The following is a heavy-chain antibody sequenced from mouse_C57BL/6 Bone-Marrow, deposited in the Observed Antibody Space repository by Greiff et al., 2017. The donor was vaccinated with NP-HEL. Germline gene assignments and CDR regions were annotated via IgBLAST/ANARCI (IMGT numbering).Heavy chain of an antibody. J-gene: IGHJ3*01. Sequence: EVQVVESGPELVKPFPPVYPSRNSSVYPFTGYYMHWVKQSHGNILDWIGYIYPYNGVSKYNQKFKGKAKLTVDKSSSTAYMELRSLTSEDSAVYYCARAPHSRAWFAYWGQGTLVTVSA. D-gene: IGHD1-1*01. V-gene: IGHV1-31*01. CDR2: IYPYNGVS. CDR1: VYPFTGYY. CDR3: ARAPHSRAWFAY.